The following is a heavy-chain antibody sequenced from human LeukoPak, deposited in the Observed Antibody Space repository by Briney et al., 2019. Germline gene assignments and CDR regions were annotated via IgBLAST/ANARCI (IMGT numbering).Heavy chain of an antibody. V-gene: IGHV3-23*01. Sequence: GGSLRLSCAASGFTFTSYSMNWIRQAPGKGLEWVSTISGGGGSTYYADSVKGRFTISRDNSKNTLYLQVNSLRAEDTAVYYCAKGGKWDVTPFDYWGQGTLVTVSS. J-gene: IGHJ4*02. CDR3: AKGGKWDVTPFDY. D-gene: IGHD1-26*01. CDR2: ISGGGGST. CDR1: GFTFTSYS.